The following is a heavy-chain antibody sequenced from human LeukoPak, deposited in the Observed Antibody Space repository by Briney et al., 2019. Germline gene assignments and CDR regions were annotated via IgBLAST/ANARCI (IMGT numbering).Heavy chain of an antibody. Sequence: ASVKVSCEASGYTFTGYYMHWVRQAPGQGLEWMGIIGGSTNYAQKFQGRVTMTRDTSTSTVYMELSSLRSEDTAVYYCARVRDGYNDAYDIWGQGTMVTVHS. CDR3: ARVRDGYNDAYDI. CDR2: IGGST. CDR1: GYTFTGYY. V-gene: IGHV1-46*01. J-gene: IGHJ3*02. D-gene: IGHD5-24*01.